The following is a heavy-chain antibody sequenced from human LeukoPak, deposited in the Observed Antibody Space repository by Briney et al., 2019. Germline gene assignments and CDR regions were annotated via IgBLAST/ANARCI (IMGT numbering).Heavy chain of an antibody. CDR2: IYYSGST. J-gene: IGHJ4*02. D-gene: IGHD3-3*01. CDR1: GGSFSGYY. Sequence: SETLSLTCAAYGGSFSGYYWSWIRQPPGKGLEWIGYIYYSGSTNYNPSLKSRVTISVDTSKNQFSLKLSSVTAADTAVYYCARVRKTIFYYFDYWGQGTLVTVSS. V-gene: IGHV4-59*01. CDR3: ARVRKTIFYYFDY.